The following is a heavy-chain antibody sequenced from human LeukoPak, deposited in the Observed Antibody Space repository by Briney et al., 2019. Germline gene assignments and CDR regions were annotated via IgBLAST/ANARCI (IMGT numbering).Heavy chain of an antibody. D-gene: IGHD6-6*01. CDR2: INAYNGNT. J-gene: IGHJ4*02. Sequence: GASVTVSCKAYGYTSIVYGVTCVRQAPGQGLEWMGWINAYNGNTNYAQKLQGRVTITTDTSTRTAYMEVRSLTSDDTAVYYCARGESISSSGDYWGQGTLVTVSS. V-gene: IGHV1-18*01. CDR1: GYTSIVYG. CDR3: ARGESISSSGDY.